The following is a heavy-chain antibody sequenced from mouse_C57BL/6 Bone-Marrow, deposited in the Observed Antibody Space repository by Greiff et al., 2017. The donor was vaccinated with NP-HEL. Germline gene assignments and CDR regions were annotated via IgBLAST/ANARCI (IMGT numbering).Heavy chain of an antibody. J-gene: IGHJ4*01. D-gene: IGHD3-2*02. CDR2: ISNGGGST. CDR3: ARHPQLRLHAMDY. CDR1: GFTFSDYY. Sequence: DVKLVESGGGLVQPGGSLKLSCAASGFTFSDYYMYWVRQTPEKRLEWVAYISNGGGSTYYPDTVKGRFTISRDNAKNTLYLQMSRLKSEDTAMYYCARHPQLRLHAMDYWGQGTSVTVSS. V-gene: IGHV5-12*01.